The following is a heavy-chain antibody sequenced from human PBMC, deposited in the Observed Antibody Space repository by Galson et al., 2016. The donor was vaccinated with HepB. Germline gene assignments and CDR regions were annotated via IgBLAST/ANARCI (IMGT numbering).Heavy chain of an antibody. D-gene: IGHD3-10*01. V-gene: IGHV3-49*03. J-gene: IGHJ5*02. CDR3: TTGFRYYGSASYYQNNWFDP. Sequence: SLRLSCAASGFTFGDYVMTWFRRAPGKGLEWVGFIRGKGNDKTTYYAASVKGRFTISRDDSNSIAYLQMNSLTTEDTAVYYCTTGFRYYGSASYYQNNWFDPWGQGTLVTVSS. CDR1: GFTFGDYV. CDR2: IRGKGNDKTT.